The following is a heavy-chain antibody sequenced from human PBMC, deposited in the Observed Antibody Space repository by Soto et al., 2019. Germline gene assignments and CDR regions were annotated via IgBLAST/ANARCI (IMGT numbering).Heavy chain of an antibody. Sequence: ASETLSLTCTVSGGSISSSSYYWGWIRQPPGKGLEWIGSIYYSGSTYYNPSLKSRVTISVDTSKNQFSLKLSSVTAADTAVYYCARQSGWYRTYYYYGMDVWGQGTTVTVSS. D-gene: IGHD6-19*01. V-gene: IGHV4-39*01. CDR1: GGSISSSSYY. J-gene: IGHJ6*02. CDR2: IYYSGST. CDR3: ARQSGWYRTYYYYGMDV.